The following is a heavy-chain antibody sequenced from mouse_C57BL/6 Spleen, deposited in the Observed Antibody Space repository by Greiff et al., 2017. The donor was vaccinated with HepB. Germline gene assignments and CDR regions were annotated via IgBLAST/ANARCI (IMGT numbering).Heavy chain of an antibody. Sequence: VQLQQSGPELVKPGASVKISCKASGYSFTGYYMNWVKQSPEKSLEWIGEINPSTGGTTYNQKFKAKATLTVDKSSSTAYMQLKSLTSEDSAVYYCARSKSNLAWFAYWGQGTLVTVSA. J-gene: IGHJ3*01. D-gene: IGHD2-5*01. V-gene: IGHV1-42*01. CDR1: GYSFTGYY. CDR3: ARSKSNLAWFAY. CDR2: INPSTGGT.